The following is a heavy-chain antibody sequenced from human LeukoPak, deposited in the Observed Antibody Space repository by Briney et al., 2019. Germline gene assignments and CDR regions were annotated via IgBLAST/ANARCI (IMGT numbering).Heavy chain of an antibody. CDR3: ATIPIAVAGPGYFDY. Sequence: VASVKVSCKVSGYTLTELSMHWVRQAPGKGLEWMGGFDPEDGETIYAQKFQGRVTMTEDTSTDTAYMELSSLRSEDTAVYYCATIPIAVAGPGYFDYWGQGTLVTVSS. CDR1: GYTLTELS. J-gene: IGHJ4*02. D-gene: IGHD6-19*01. CDR2: FDPEDGET. V-gene: IGHV1-24*01.